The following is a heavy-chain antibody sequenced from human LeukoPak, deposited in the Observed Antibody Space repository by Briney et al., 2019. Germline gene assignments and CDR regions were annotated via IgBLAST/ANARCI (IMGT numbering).Heavy chain of an antibody. Sequence: GGSLRLSCAASGFTFDDYAMHWVRQAPGKGLEWVSGISWNSGSIGYADSVKGRFTISRDNAKNSLYLQMNSLRAEDTALYYCAKGRGSYSYWYFDLWGRGTLVTVSS. CDR3: AKGRGSYSYWYFDL. CDR1: GFTFDDYA. V-gene: IGHV3-9*01. J-gene: IGHJ2*01. D-gene: IGHD1-26*01. CDR2: ISWNSGSI.